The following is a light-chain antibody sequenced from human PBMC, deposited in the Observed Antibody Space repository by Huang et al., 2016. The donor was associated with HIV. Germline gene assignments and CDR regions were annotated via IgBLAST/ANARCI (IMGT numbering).Light chain of an antibody. V-gene: IGKV3-15*01. J-gene: IGKJ1*01. CDR2: GAS. Sequence: EIVMTQSPAIMSVAPGGRATLSCRASQSVRSNLAWYQHKPGQAPRVLIYGASTRATGVPARFSGSGSWTEFTLTISSLQSEDFALYYCQQYNNLPRTFGQGTKVEIK. CDR1: QSVRSN. CDR3: QQYNNLPRT.